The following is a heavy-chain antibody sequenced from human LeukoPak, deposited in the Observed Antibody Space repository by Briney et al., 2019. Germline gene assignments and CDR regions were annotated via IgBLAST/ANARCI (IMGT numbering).Heavy chain of an antibody. CDR2: IRGSGST. Sequence: GGSLRLSCAASGFTFSSYAMSWVRQAPGKGLEWVSGIRGSGSTYYADSVKGRFTISRDNSKNTLYLQMNSLRAEDTAVYYCAKRGSYYGFDYWGQGTLVTVSS. CDR3: AKRGSYYGFDY. V-gene: IGHV3-23*01. D-gene: IGHD1-26*01. J-gene: IGHJ4*02. CDR1: GFTFSSYA.